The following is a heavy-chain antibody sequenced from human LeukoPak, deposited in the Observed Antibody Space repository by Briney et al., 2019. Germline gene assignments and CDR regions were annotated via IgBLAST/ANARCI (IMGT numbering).Heavy chain of an antibody. CDR2: MNPNSGNT. CDR1: GYTFTSYD. J-gene: IGHJ5*02. Sequence: ASVKGSRKASGYTFTSYDINWVRQATGQGLEWMGWMNPNSGNTGYAQKFQGRVTMTRNTSISTAYMELSSLRSEDTAVYYCAMRHSSSWHNWFDPWGQGTLVTVSS. D-gene: IGHD6-13*01. CDR3: AMRHSSSWHNWFDP. V-gene: IGHV1-8*01.